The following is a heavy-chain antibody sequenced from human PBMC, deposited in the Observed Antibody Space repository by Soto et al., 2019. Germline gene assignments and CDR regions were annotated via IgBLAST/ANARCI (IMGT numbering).Heavy chain of an antibody. CDR3: TKDGSGHPYYSDN. D-gene: IGHD3-3*01. CDR2: IYHSGRT. J-gene: IGHJ4*02. V-gene: IGHV4-4*02. Sequence: SETLSITCAVSGGSISSNNWWSWVRQAPGKGLEWIGEIYHSGRTSYNPSLRSRVTMSVDKSKNQFSLIVTSVTAADTAVYYCTKDGSGHPYYSDNWGPGTLVTV. CDR1: GGSISSNNW.